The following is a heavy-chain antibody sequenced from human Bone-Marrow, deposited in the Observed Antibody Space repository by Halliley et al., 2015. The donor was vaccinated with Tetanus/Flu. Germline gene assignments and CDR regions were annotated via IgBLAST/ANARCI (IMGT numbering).Heavy chain of an antibody. V-gene: IGHV3-30*03. CDR2: ISNDGNIK. CDR3: GGQISTGY. CDR1: GFTFSSYA. D-gene: IGHD3-10*01. Sequence: SLRLSCAASGFTFSSYAMSWVRQAPGKGLEWVAVISNDGNIKHYADSVRGRFSISRDNAKNTLDLQMDSLRPEDTALYYCGGQISTGYGGQGPLVPVPS. J-gene: IGHJ4*02.